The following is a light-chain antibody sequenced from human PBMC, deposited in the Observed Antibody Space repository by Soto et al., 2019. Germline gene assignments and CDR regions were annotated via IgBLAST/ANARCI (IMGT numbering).Light chain of an antibody. CDR1: QDINGR. J-gene: IGKJ4*01. V-gene: IGKV1-39*01. CDR2: GAS. CDR3: QQWYSPTLS. Sequence: EIQMTQSPSSISASIGHRVTITCRASQDINGRLNWYQQTRGRVPKLLIYGASNLESGVPSRFSGSVSGTDCTITISGLQNEDGASYDGQQWYSPTLSFGGGTKVDIK.